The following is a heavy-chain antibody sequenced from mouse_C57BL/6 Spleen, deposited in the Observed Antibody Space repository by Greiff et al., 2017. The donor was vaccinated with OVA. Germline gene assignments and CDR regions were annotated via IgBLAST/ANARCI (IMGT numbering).Heavy chain of an antibody. V-gene: IGHV5-17*01. CDR1: GFTFSDYG. CDR2: ISSGSSTI. D-gene: IGHD1-1*01. CDR3: AKKYGSSYNWYFDV. Sequence: EVQLVESGGGLVKPGGSLKLSCAASGFTFSDYGMHWVRQAPEKGLEWVAYISSGSSTIYYADTVKGRFTLSRDNAKNTLFLQMTSLRSEDTAMYYCAKKYGSSYNWYFDVWGTGTTVTVSS. J-gene: IGHJ1*03.